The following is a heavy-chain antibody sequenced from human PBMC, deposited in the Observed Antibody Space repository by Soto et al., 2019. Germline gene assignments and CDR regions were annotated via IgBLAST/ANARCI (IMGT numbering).Heavy chain of an antibody. CDR1: GFTFSGFG. D-gene: IGHD4-17*01. Sequence: QVQLVESGGGVVQPGTSLRLSCEASGFTFSGFGMHWVRQAPDRGLEWVAVIWYDGSKKYYADCVKGRFTISRDNSKNALYLQMDSLRAEDTAVYYCARGRGGSYGGNSAHFDIWGQGTLVTVSS. J-gene: IGHJ3*02. CDR3: ARGRGGSYGGNSAHFDI. V-gene: IGHV3-33*01. CDR2: IWYDGSKK.